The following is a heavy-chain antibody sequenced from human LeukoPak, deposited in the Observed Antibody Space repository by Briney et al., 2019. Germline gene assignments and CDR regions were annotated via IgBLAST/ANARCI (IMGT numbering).Heavy chain of an antibody. D-gene: IGHD3-10*01. CDR3: ARAPYGSGSYFDY. CDR1: GFTFSSYA. Sequence: GGSLRLSCAASGFTFSSYAMHWVRQAPGKGLEWVAVISYDGSNKYYADSVKGRLTISRDNSKNTLYLQMNSLRAEDTAVYYCARAPYGSGSYFDYWGQGTLVTVSS. V-gene: IGHV3-30*01. CDR2: ISYDGSNK. J-gene: IGHJ4*02.